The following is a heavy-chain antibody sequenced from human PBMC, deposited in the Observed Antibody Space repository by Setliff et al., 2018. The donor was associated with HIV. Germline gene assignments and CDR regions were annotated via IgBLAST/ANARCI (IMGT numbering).Heavy chain of an antibody. Sequence: KPSETLSLTCTVSGGSISSYYWSWIRQPPGKGLEWIGYVYYSGSTKYNPSLKSRVTISVDTSKNQFSLKLSSVTAADTAVYYCARVQMAYAAFDVWGQGTMVTVSS. D-gene: IGHD4-17*01. J-gene: IGHJ3*01. CDR2: VYYSGST. V-gene: IGHV4-59*01. CDR3: ARVQMAYAAFDV. CDR1: GGSISSYY.